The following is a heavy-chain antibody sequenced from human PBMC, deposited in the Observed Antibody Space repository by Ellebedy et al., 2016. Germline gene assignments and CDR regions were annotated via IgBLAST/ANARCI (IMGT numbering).Heavy chain of an antibody. V-gene: IGHV4-4*07. CDR3: AREVYVAGSHHYGLDV. J-gene: IGHJ6*02. CDR2: IYTSGST. Sequence: GSLRLSCTVSGDSISSYYWSWVRQPAGKALEYIGRIYTSGSTNYNPSLNSRVTMSIDTSKSQFSVRLTSVTAADTALYYCAREVYVAGSHHYGLDVWGQGTTVTVSS. D-gene: IGHD2-8*01. CDR1: GDSISSYY.